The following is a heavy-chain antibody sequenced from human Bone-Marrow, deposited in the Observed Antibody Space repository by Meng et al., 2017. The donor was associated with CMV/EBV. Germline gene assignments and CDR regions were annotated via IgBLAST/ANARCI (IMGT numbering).Heavy chain of an antibody. CDR1: GGSISSYY. V-gene: IGHV4-59*01. CDR2: IYYSGST. J-gene: IGHJ4*02. CDR3: ARDPESGGNSGY. D-gene: IGHD4-23*01. Sequence: GSLRLSCTVSGGSISSYYWSWIRQPPGKGLEWIGYIYYSGSTNYNPSLKSRVTISVDTSENQFSLKLSSVTAADTAVYYCARDPESGGNSGYWGQGTLVTVSS.